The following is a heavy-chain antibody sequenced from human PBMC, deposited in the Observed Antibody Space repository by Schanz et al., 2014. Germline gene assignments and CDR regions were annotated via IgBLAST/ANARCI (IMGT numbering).Heavy chain of an antibody. V-gene: IGHV3-23*04. CDR1: GFSFGTYA. CDR3: AASSGWHPSTDY. CDR2: ISGTGGDDT. J-gene: IGHJ4*02. D-gene: IGHD6-19*01. Sequence: VRLVESGGGVVQPGRSLRLSCAASGFSFGTYAMSWVRQAPGKGLLWVSSISGTGGDDTYYADSVKGRFTISRDNAKNSLFLQMNSLRAEDTAVYYCAASSGWHPSTDYWGQGTLXTVSS.